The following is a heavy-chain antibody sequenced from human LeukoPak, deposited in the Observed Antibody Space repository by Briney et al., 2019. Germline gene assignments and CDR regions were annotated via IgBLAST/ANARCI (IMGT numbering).Heavy chain of an antibody. J-gene: IGHJ5*02. Sequence: GGSLRLSCAASGFDLSTYEMNWVRQAPGKGLEWIADITISGHTKNYADSVKGRFTIPRDNARTSLYLQMNSLRVEDTGVYYCARGDPHADLWGQGELFTVSS. CDR2: ITISGHTK. CDR3: ARGDPHADL. V-gene: IGHV3-48*03. CDR1: GFDLSTYE.